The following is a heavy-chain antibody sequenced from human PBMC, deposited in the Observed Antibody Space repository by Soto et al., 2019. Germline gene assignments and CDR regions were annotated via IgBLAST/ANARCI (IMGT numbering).Heavy chain of an antibody. J-gene: IGHJ4*02. V-gene: IGHV3-21*01. D-gene: IGHD3-22*01. CDR2: ISSSSSYI. Sequence: GGSLRLSCAASRFTFSRYSMNCVRQAPGKGLEWVSCISSSSSYIYYADSVKGRFTISRDNAKNSLYLQMNRLRAEDTAVYYCARDVREDSSGYYFSSMSYWGKRTLVTVSS. CDR1: RFTFSRYS. CDR3: ARDVREDSSGYYFSSMSY.